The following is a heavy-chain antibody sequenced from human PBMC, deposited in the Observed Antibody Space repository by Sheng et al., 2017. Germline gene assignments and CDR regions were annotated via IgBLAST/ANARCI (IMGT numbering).Heavy chain of an antibody. CDR1: GFIFSSYE. J-gene: IGHJ4*02. D-gene: IGHD1-26*01. CDR2: ISSSGNSI. V-gene: IGHV3-48*03. Sequence: EVQLVESGGVLVQPGGSLRLSCAASGFIFSSYEMNWVRQAPGKGLEWVSYISSSGNSIYFADSVKGRFTISRDNAKNSLYLQMNSLGADDTAVYYCARGRKRVGGTSTSFDYWGQGTLVTVSS. CDR3: ARGRKRVGGTSTSFDY.